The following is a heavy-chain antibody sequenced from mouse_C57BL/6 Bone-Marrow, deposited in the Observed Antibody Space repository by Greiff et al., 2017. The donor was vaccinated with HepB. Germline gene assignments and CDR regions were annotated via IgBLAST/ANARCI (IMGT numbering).Heavy chain of an antibody. Sequence: QLQQSGPGLVQPSQSLSITCTVSGFSLTSYGVHWVRQSPGKGLEWLGVIWSGGSTDYNAAFISRLSISKDNSKSQVFFKMNSLQADDTAIYYCASLYYYGSRYFDVWGTGTTVTVSS. CDR3: ASLYYYGSRYFDV. V-gene: IGHV2-2*01. CDR2: IWSGGST. J-gene: IGHJ1*03. CDR1: GFSLTSYG. D-gene: IGHD1-1*01.